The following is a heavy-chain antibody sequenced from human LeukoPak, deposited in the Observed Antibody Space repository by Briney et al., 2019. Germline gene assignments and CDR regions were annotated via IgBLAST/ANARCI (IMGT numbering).Heavy chain of an antibody. CDR2: IWYDGSNK. CDR3: ARTTVVTWDFDY. CDR1: GFTFSSYG. J-gene: IGHJ4*02. V-gene: IGHV3-33*01. Sequence: GGSLRLSCAASGFTFSSYGMHWVRQAPGKGLEWVAVIWYDGSNKYYADSVKGRFTISRDNSKYTLYLQMNSLRAEDTAVYYCARTTVVTWDFDYWGQGTLVTVSS. D-gene: IGHD4-23*01.